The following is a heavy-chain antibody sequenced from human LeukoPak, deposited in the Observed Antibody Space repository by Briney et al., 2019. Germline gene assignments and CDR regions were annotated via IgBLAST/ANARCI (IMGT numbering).Heavy chain of an antibody. CDR2: IYYSGST. J-gene: IGHJ5*02. D-gene: IGHD2-8*02. V-gene: IGHV4-59*12. CDR1: GGSISSYY. CDR3: AGEPRSWYNWFDP. Sequence: SETLSLTCTVSGGSISSYYWSWIRQPPGKGLEWIGYIYYSGSTNYNPPLKSRVTISVDTSKNQFSLKLSSVTAADTAVYYCAGEPRSWYNWFDPWGQGTLVTVSS.